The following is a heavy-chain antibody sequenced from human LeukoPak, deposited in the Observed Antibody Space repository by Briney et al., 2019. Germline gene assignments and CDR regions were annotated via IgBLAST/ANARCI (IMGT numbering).Heavy chain of an antibody. CDR3: ARGALRGLFDY. Sequence: GGSLRLSCAASGFTFSSYAISWVRQAPGQGLEWMGGIIPIFGTANYAQKFQGRVTITADESTSTAYMELSSLRSEDTAVYYCARGALRGLFDYWGQGTLVTVSS. CDR2: IIPIFGTA. D-gene: IGHD1-26*01. J-gene: IGHJ4*02. CDR1: GFTFSSYA. V-gene: IGHV1-69*01.